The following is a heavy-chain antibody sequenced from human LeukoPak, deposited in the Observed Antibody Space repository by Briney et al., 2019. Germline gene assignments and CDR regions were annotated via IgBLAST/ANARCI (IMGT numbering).Heavy chain of an antibody. Sequence: SETLSLTCTISGGSLSSSDHYWGWIRQPPGVGLEWIGNIFHSGSTYYNPSLKSRVTISIDTSKNHFSLNLSSVTAADTAVYYCARHPGFGEADYWGQGTLVPVFS. CDR3: ARHPGFGEADY. V-gene: IGHV4-39*01. J-gene: IGHJ4*02. D-gene: IGHD3-10*01. CDR2: IFHSGST. CDR1: GGSLSSSDHY.